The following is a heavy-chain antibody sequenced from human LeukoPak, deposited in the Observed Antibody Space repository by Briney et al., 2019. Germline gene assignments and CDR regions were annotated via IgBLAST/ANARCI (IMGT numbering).Heavy chain of an antibody. J-gene: IGHJ4*02. CDR3: SSHSGYDSDFDY. CDR1: GYTFTGYY. D-gene: IGHD5-12*01. V-gene: IGHV1-2*06. Sequence: ASVKVSCKASGYTFTGYYMHWVRQAPGQGLEWMGRINPNSGGTNYAQKFQGRVTMTRDTSISTAYMELSRLRSDDTAAYYCSSHSGYDSDFDYWGQGTLVTVSS. CDR2: INPNSGGT.